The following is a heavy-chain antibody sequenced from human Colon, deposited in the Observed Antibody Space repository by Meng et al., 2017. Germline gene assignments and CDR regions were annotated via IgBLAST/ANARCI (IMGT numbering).Heavy chain of an antibody. CDR2: FYFSGNT. V-gene: IGHV4-31*03. J-gene: IGHJ5*02. CDR1: GGSISSGDYY. D-gene: IGHD3-22*01. Sequence: QGPRQGSGPGLGNPSQTLSLHCTGSGGSISSGDYYWSWSRQHPGEGLEWIGYFYFSGNTYYNPSLKSRVSRSVDTSKNRFSLNLSSVTAADTAVYYCARYFYDSRGVTWFDPWGQGTLVTVSS. CDR3: ARYFYDSRGVTWFDP.